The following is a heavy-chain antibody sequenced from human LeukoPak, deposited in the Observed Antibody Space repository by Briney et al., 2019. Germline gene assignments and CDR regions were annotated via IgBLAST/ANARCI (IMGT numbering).Heavy chain of an antibody. Sequence: KFQGRVTITADESTSTAYMELSSLRSEDTAVYYCAREGSSGYYGYWGQGTLVTVSS. D-gene: IGHD3-22*01. CDR3: AREGSSGYYGY. V-gene: IGHV1-69*01. J-gene: IGHJ4*02.